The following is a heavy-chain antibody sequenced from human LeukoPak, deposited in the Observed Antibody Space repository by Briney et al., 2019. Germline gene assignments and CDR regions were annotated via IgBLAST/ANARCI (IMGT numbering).Heavy chain of an antibody. CDR3: ATDGGPFDH. V-gene: IGHV3-7*01. D-gene: IGHD3-3*01. CDR2: IKQDGSER. J-gene: IGHJ4*02. Sequence: GGSLRLSCVGSGFRFSGYWMSWVRQAPGKGLEWVANIKQDGSERYYVDSVKSRFTISRDNAKNSQYLQMNSLRVEDTAVYYCATDGGPFDHWGQGTLVTVSS. CDR1: GFRFSGYW.